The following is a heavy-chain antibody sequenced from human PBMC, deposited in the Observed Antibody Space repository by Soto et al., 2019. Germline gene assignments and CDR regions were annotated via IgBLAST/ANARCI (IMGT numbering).Heavy chain of an antibody. J-gene: IGHJ4*02. CDR1: GFTFSDHY. CDR2: TRNKANSYTT. Sequence: GGSLRLSCAASGFTFSDHYMDWVRQAPGKGLEWVGRTRNKANSYTTEYAASVKGRFTISRDDSKNSLYLQMNSLKTEDTAVYYCARGPLVSLMPYHYFDYWGQGTLVTVSS. D-gene: IGHD2-2*01. CDR3: ARGPLVSLMPYHYFDY. V-gene: IGHV3-72*01.